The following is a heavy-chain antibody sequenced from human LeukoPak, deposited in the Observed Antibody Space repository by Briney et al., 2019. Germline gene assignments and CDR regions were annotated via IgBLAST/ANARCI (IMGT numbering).Heavy chain of an antibody. CDR3: ASYGSGSYYNDHY. CDR2: IYYSGST. V-gene: IGHV4-61*01. D-gene: IGHD3-10*01. CDR1: GGSVNSGSYY. Sequence: PSETLYLTCTVSGGSVNSGSYYWSWIRQPPGKGLEWIGYIYYSGSTYYNPSLKSRVTISVDTSKNQFSLKLSSVTAADTAVYYCASYGSGSYYNDHYWGQGTLVTVSS. J-gene: IGHJ4*02.